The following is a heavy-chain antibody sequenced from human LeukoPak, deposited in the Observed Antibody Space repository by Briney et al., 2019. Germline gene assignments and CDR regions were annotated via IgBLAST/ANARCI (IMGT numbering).Heavy chain of an antibody. CDR1: GGSISSGGYY. Sequence: SQTLSLTCTVSGGSISSGGYYWSWIRQPPGKGLEWIGYIYHSGSTYYNPSLKSRVTISVDRSKNQFSLRLTSVTAADTAVYYCAREGPKSSGSSIWGQGTLVTVSS. J-gene: IGHJ4*02. CDR3: AREGPKSSGSSI. CDR2: IYHSGST. V-gene: IGHV4-30-2*01. D-gene: IGHD3-10*01.